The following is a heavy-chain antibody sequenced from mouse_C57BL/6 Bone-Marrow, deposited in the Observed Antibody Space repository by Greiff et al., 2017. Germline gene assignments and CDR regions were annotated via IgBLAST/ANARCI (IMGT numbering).Heavy chain of an antibody. J-gene: IGHJ4*01. D-gene: IGHD2-2*01. CDR2: IWSGGST. V-gene: IGHV2-2*01. Sequence: VMLVESGPGLVQPSQSLSITCTVPGFSLTSYGVHWVRQSPGKGLEWLGVIWSGGSTDYNAAFISRLSFSKDNSKSQVFFKMNSLRADDTAIYYYARKFPPYGYDGGSCAMDYWGQGTSLTVSS. CDR1: GFSLTSYG. CDR3: ARKFPPYGYDGGSCAMDY.